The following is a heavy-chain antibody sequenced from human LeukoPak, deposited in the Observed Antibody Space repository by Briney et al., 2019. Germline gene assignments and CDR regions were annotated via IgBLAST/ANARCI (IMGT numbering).Heavy chain of an antibody. CDR1: GYTFTSYD. J-gene: IGHJ5*02. V-gene: IGHV1-8*01. CDR2: MNPNSGNT. Sequence: GASVKVSCKASGYTFTSYDINWVRQATGQGLEWMGWMNPNSGNTGYAQKFQGRVTMTRNTSISTAYMELSSLRSEDTAVYYCARARAMGAVSWFDPWGQGTLVTVSS. D-gene: IGHD1-26*01. CDR3: ARARAMGAVSWFDP.